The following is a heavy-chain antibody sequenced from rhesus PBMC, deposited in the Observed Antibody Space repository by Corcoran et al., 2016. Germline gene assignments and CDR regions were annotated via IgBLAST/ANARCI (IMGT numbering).Heavy chain of an antibody. J-gene: IGHJ4*01. CDR2: IYGSSPST. V-gene: IGHV4S10*01. Sequence: QVQLQESGPGVVKPSETLSLTCAVSGGSISDSYRWSWIRQPPGKGLEWIGYIYGSSPSTNYNPSLKSRVTISKDTSKNQFSLKLSSVTAADTAVYYCARGSRYFDYWGQGVLVTVSS. CDR1: GGSISDSYR. D-gene: IGHD2-39*01. CDR3: ARGSRYFDY.